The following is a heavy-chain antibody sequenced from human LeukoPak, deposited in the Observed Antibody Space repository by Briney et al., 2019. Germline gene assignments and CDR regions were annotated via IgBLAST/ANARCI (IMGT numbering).Heavy chain of an antibody. Sequence: ASVKVSCKASGYTFTGDYMDWGRQAPGQGLEWMGRINPNSGGTNYAQKFRGRATLTRDTPISTAYMELSRLRSDDTAVYYCARASYYYDSSGYSYYFDYWGQGTLVTVSS. D-gene: IGHD3-22*01. V-gene: IGHV1-2*06. CDR3: ARASYYYDSSGYSYYFDY. CDR1: GYTFTGDY. CDR2: INPNSGGT. J-gene: IGHJ4*02.